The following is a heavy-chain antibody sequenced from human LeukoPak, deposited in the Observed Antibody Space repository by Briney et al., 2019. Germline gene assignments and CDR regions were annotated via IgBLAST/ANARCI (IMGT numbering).Heavy chain of an antibody. CDR3: ARPSETCSGGSFFLDYLDH. V-gene: IGHV4-59*08. CDR1: GGSISNYY. J-gene: IGHJ4*02. D-gene: IGHD2-15*01. Sequence: SETLSLTCTVSGGSISNYYWSWIRQPPGKGLEWIGYIYYGGSTNYNPSLKSRLTISVDTPKNHFSLRLTSVTAADTAVYYCARPSETCSGGSFFLDYLDHWGQGTLVNGSS. CDR2: IYYGGST.